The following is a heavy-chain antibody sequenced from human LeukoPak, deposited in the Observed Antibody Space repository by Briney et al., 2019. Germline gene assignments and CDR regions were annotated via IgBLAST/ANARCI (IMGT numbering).Heavy chain of an antibody. CDR2: IYYSGST. V-gene: IGHV4-39*07. J-gene: IGHJ4*02. CDR1: GGSISSSSYY. CDR3: ARAQYSSSWYFDY. D-gene: IGHD6-13*01. Sequence: PSETLFLTCTVSGGSISSSSYYWGWIRQPPGKGLEWIGSIYYSGSTYYNPSLKSRVTISVDTSKNQFSLKLSSVTAADTAVYYCARAQYSSSWYFDYWGQGTLVTVSS.